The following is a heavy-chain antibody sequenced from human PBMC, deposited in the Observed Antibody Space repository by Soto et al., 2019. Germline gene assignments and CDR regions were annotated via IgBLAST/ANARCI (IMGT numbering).Heavy chain of an antibody. Sequence: SVKVSCKASGGTFSSYAISWVRQAPGQGLEWMGGIIPIFGTANYAQKFQGRVTITADESTSTAYMELSSLRSEDTAVYYCARGSTYCSSTSCPRGDWFDPWGQGTLVTVSS. D-gene: IGHD2-2*01. V-gene: IGHV1-69*13. CDR2: IIPIFGTA. J-gene: IGHJ5*02. CDR3: ARGSTYCSSTSCPRGDWFDP. CDR1: GGTFSSYA.